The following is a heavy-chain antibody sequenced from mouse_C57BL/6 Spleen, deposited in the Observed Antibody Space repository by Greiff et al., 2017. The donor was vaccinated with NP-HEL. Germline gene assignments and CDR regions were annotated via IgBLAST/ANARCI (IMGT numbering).Heavy chain of an antibody. CDR3: ARDSYYSNSMDY. D-gene: IGHD2-5*01. Sequence: VQLQQSGAELVKPGASVKLSCKASGYTFTSYWMQWVKQRPGQGLAWIGEIAPPDSYTNYNQKFKGKATLTVATSSSTAYMQLSSLTSEDSAVYYCARDSYYSNSMDYWGQGTSVTVSS. V-gene: IGHV1-50*01. CDR1: GYTFTSYW. CDR2: IAPPDSYT. J-gene: IGHJ4*01.